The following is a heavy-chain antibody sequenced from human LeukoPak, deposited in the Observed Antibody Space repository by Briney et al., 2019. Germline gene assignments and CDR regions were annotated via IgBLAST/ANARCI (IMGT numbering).Heavy chain of an antibody. V-gene: IGHV3-53*01. D-gene: IGHD3-22*01. CDR1: GFTVSSNY. J-gene: IGHJ4*02. Sequence: GGSLRLSCAASGFTVSSNYMSRVRQAPGKGLEWVSVIYSGGSTYYADSVKGRFTISRDNSKNTLYLQMNSLRAEDTAVYYCARGGYYYDSSGPIFDYWGQGTLVTVSS. CDR3: ARGGYYYDSSGPIFDY. CDR2: IYSGGST.